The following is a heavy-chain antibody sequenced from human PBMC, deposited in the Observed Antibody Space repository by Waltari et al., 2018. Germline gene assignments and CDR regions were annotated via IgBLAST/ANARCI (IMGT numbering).Heavy chain of an antibody. CDR2: RTPDGNKR. Sequence: EVQLVESGGGLVQPGGSLRLSCSASGFTFSTFWMYWFRQPPGKGRAWVASRTPDGNKREDADSVKGRFTISRDNTKNMLYLDMNSLRVEDAAMYYCARDDSWQRLAAWGHGTLVTVSS. CDR3: ARDDSWQRLAA. J-gene: IGHJ5*01. V-gene: IGHV3-74*03. CDR1: GFTFSTFW. D-gene: IGHD6-25*01.